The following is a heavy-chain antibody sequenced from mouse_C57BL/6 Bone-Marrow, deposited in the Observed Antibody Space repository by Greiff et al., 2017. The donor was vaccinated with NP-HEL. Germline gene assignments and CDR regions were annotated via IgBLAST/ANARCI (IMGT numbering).Heavy chain of an antibody. V-gene: IGHV5-4*01. J-gene: IGHJ2*01. Sequence: EVQLVESGGGLVKPGGSLKLSCAASGFTFSSYAMSWVRQTPEKRLEWVATISDGGSYTYYPDNVKGRYTISRDNAKNNLYLQMSHLKSEDTAVYYCARFWDYWGQGTTLTVSS. CDR3: ARFWDY. CDR2: ISDGGSYT. CDR1: GFTFSSYA.